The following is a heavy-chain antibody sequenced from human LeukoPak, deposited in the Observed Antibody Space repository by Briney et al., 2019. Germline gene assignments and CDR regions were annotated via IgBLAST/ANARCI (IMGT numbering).Heavy chain of an antibody. Sequence: PGGSLRLSRAVSGFTFSSYAMNWVRQAPGKGLGWVSAISGSGGTTSYADSVKGRFTISRDNSKNTLYLQLNSLRDEDTAVYYCAKAMYTSSWYNFDYWGQGTLVTVSS. CDR2: ISGSGGTT. D-gene: IGHD6-13*01. CDR3: AKAMYTSSWYNFDY. CDR1: GFTFSSYA. J-gene: IGHJ4*02. V-gene: IGHV3-23*01.